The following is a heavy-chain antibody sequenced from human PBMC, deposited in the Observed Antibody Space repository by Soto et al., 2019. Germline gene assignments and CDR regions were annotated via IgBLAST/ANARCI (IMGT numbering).Heavy chain of an antibody. CDR3: ARKYRDDGIDT. Sequence: QLQLQESGPGLVKPSETLSLTCTVSGGSISSSSFYWGWIRQPPGKGLEWVGNVYYSGNTYYNPSLKSRVTISVDPSKNQFALKLSSLTAADTAVYYCARKYRDDGIDTRGQGTLVTVSS. D-gene: IGHD2-2*01. CDR1: GGSISSSSFY. CDR2: VYYSGNT. J-gene: IGHJ5*02. V-gene: IGHV4-39*01.